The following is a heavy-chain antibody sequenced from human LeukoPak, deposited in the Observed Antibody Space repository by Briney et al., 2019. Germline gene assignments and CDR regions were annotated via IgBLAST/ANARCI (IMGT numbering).Heavy chain of an antibody. D-gene: IGHD2-2*01. J-gene: IGHJ2*01. CDR3: ATSLVVPQIPWYLDL. V-gene: IGHV4-31*03. CDR1: GGSISSGGYY. CDR2: IYYSGST. Sequence: SETLSLTCTVSGGSISSGGYYWSWIRQHPGKGLEWIGYIYYSGSTYYNPSLKSRVTISVDTSKNQFSLKLSSVTAAETAVYYCATSLVVPQIPWYLDLWGRGTLVTVSS.